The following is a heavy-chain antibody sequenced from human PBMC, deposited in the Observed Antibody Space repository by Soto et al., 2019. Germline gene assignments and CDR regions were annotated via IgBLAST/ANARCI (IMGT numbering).Heavy chain of an antibody. D-gene: IGHD2-21*02. J-gene: IGHJ5*02. Sequence: VHLVESGGGLVQPGGYLRLSCAASGFNFTNHWMHWVRQAPGKGLVWVSRITSDGKSKAYAESVKGRFAISRDNAKNTVYLQMNGLTVEDTAVYYCARESGDWPLNWFDPWGQGTLVTVSS. CDR2: ITSDGKSK. CDR3: ARESGDWPLNWFDP. CDR1: GFNFTNHW. V-gene: IGHV3-74*01.